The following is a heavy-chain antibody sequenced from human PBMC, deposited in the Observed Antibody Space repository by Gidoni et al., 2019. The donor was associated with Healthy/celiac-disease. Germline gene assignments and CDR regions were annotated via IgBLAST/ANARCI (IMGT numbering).Heavy chain of an antibody. CDR3: ARDALSAAGLPHFDY. CDR1: GYTFTSYY. Sequence: QVQLVQSGAEVKKPGASVKVSCKASGYTFTSYYMHWVLQATGQGLEWIGIINPSGGSTSYAQKFQGRVTMTRDTSTSTVYMELSSLRSEDTAVYYCARDALSAAGLPHFDYWGQGTLVTVSS. D-gene: IGHD6-13*01. CDR2: INPSGGST. J-gene: IGHJ4*02. V-gene: IGHV1-46*03.